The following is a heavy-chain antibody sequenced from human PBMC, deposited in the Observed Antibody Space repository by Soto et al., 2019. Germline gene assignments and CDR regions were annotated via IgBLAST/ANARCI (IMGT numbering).Heavy chain of an antibody. D-gene: IGHD2-15*01. CDR2: ISYDGSNK. Sequence: QVQLVESGGGVVQPGRSLRLSCAASGFIFSSYAMHWVRQAPGKGLEWVAVISYDGSNKYYADSVKGRFTISRDNSKNTLYLQMNCLRAEDTAVYYCARPGLLHGMDVWGQGTTVTVSS. CDR1: GFIFSSYA. CDR3: ARPGLLHGMDV. J-gene: IGHJ6*02. V-gene: IGHV3-30-3*01.